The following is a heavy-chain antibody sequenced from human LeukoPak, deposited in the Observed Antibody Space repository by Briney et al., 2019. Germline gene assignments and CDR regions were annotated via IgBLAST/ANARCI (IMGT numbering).Heavy chain of an antibody. CDR1: GFTFSKYW. Sequence: PGGSLRLSFPASGFTFSKYWMLWVRQAPGKGLESVSRINTDGTVTTYADSVKGRFTVSRDNADNTMFLQMNSVRDEDTAVYYCATKQWLAPPPDSWGQGTPVTVSS. D-gene: IGHD6-19*01. CDR3: ATKQWLAPPPDS. J-gene: IGHJ4*02. CDR2: INTDGTVT. V-gene: IGHV3-74*01.